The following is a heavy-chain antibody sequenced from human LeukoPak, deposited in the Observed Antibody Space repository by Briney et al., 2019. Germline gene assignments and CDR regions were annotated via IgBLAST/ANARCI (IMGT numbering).Heavy chain of an antibody. J-gene: IGHJ6*03. D-gene: IGHD5-24*01. V-gene: IGHV1-69*05. CDR3: ASQEGSRDGYNSFPYYYYYMDV. CDR2: IIPIFGTA. Sequence: SVKVSCKASGGTFSSYAISWVRQAPGQGLEWMGGIIPIFGTANYAQKFQGRVTITTDESTSTAYMELSSLRSEDTAVYYCASQEGSRDGYNSFPYYYYYMDVWGKGTTVTVSS. CDR1: GGTFSSYA.